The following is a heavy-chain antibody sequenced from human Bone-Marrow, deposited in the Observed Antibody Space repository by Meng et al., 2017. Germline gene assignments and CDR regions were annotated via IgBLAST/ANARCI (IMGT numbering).Heavy chain of an antibody. V-gene: IGHV3-7*01. CDR1: GFTCRSYW. CDR3: ASGYSVPY. CDR2: IKEDGSEK. Sequence: VLVLESGGALGQHGSYQRLSCAASGFTCRSYWMNWVRQAPGKGLEWVANIKEDGSEKYYVDSVKGRFTISRDNAKNSLYLQMNSLRVEDTAVYYCASGYSVPYWGQGTLVTVSS. J-gene: IGHJ4*02. D-gene: IGHD5-18*01.